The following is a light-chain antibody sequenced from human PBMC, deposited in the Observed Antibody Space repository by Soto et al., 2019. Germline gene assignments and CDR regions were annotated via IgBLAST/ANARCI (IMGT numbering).Light chain of an antibody. CDR1: QSVSSN. V-gene: IGKV3D-15*01. Sequence: EIVMTQSPATLSVSPGVRATLSCRASQSVSSNLAWYQQKPGQAPRLLIHGATTRAPGIPDRFSGSGSGTDFTLTISSLEPSDFATYYCQQYNTWPQTFGGGTKVDIK. CDR3: QQYNTWPQT. J-gene: IGKJ4*01. CDR2: GAT.